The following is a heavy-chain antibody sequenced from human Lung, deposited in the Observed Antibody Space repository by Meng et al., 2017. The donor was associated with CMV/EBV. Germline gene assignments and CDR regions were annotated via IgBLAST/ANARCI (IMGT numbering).Heavy chain of an antibody. CDR1: GFNFRNYW. Sequence: GGSXRLXCAASGFNFRNYWMTWVRQAPGKWLEWVANIKEDGGVKYYVDSVKGRFTVSRDNAKNSVFLQMNSLRAEDTAVYYCASIGYRSSSDDHWGQGPLVTVSS. CDR3: ASIGYRSSSDDH. D-gene: IGHD6-6*01. J-gene: IGHJ5*02. CDR2: IKEDGGVK. V-gene: IGHV3-7*01.